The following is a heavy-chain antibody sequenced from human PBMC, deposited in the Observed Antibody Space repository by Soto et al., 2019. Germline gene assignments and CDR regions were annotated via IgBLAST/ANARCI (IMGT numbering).Heavy chain of an antibody. J-gene: IGHJ3*01. CDR3: ATWHEREHAYDV. Sequence: DVQLVESGGGLIQPGESLRLSCAAFGFTISGKKYVAWVRQAPGKGLEWVSALYDIDVSFYADSVKGRFTTSSDSSKTTVYLQMNDLRPDDTAVYYCATWHEREHAYDVWGLGTTVTVSS. CDR1: GFTISGKKY. CDR2: LYDIDVS. V-gene: IGHV3-53*01. D-gene: IGHD1-1*01.